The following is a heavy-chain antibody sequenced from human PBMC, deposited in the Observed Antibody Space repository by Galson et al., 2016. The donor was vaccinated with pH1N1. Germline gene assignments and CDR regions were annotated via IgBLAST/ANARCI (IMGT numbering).Heavy chain of an antibody. CDR3: ARGSGSPDSYYYYGMDV. D-gene: IGHD3-10*01. V-gene: IGHV5-51*01. J-gene: IGHJ6*02. Sequence: SGAEVKKPGKSLKISCKGSGYSFTNYWIGWVRQMPGKGLEWMGIIYPSDSDTRYSPSFQGHVTISADKSISTAYLQWSSLKASDTAIYYCARGSGSPDSYYYYGMDVWGQGTTVTVSS. CDR2: IYPSDSDT. CDR1: GYSFTNYW.